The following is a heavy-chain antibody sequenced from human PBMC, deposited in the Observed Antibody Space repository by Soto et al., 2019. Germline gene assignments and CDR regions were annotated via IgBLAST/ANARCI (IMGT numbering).Heavy chain of an antibody. V-gene: IGHV3-23*01. CDR1: GFTFRNNV. J-gene: IGHJ4*02. CDR3: AKNGLDKSPSALDS. D-gene: IGHD2-8*01. Sequence: GGSLRLSCAASGFTFRNNVLSWVRQAPGKGLDWVSGITGSGRDTYYADSVKGRFTISRDNSKNMVFLPMNSLRAEDTALYYCAKNGLDKSPSALDSWGPGTLVTVSS. CDR2: ITGSGRDT.